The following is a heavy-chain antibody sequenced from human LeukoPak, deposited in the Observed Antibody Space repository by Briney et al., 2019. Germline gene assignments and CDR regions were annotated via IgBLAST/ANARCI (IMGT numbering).Heavy chain of an antibody. J-gene: IGHJ4*02. Sequence: GASVKVSCKASGGTFSSYAISWVRQAPGQGLEWMGGIIPIFGTANYAQKFQGRVTITTDESTSTAYMELSSLRSEDTAVYYRARGNYYDSSGYYSDFDYWGQGTLVTVSS. D-gene: IGHD3-22*01. CDR3: ARGNYYDSSGYYSDFDY. CDR2: IIPIFGTA. V-gene: IGHV1-69*05. CDR1: GGTFSSYA.